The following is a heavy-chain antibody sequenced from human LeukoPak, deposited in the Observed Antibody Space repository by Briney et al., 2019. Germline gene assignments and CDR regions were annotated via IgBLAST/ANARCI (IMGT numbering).Heavy chain of an antibody. V-gene: IGHV3-23*01. J-gene: IGHJ4*02. Sequence: GGSLRLSCAASGFTFSSYAMSWVRQAPGKGLEWGSGISDSGGSTYYADSVKGRFTISRDNSKNTLYLQMNSLRAEDTAVYYCARDPVSTSGEGYFDYWGQGTLVTVSS. CDR2: ISDSGGST. CDR3: ARDPVSTSGEGYFDY. CDR1: GFTFSSYA. D-gene: IGHD2-2*01.